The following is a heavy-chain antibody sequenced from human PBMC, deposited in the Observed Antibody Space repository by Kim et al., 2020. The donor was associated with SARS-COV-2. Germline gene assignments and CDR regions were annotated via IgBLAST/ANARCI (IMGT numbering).Heavy chain of an antibody. Sequence: DSVKGRFTISRDNSKNTLYLQMNSLRAEDTAVYYCAKDCIAAAEYYGMDVWGQGTTVTVSS. J-gene: IGHJ6*02. D-gene: IGHD6-13*01. CDR3: AKDCIAAAEYYGMDV. V-gene: IGHV3-30*02.